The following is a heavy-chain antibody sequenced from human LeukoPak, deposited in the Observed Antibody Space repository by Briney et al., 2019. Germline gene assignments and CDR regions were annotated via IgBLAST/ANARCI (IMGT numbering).Heavy chain of an antibody. V-gene: IGHV4-39*01. J-gene: IGHJ4*02. CDR1: GGSIRSSSYY. CDR3: TSGYFVHTFDF. Sequence: PSETLSLTCTVSGGSIRSSSYYWGWIRQPPGKGLEWIGSIYFTGNTYYNPSLKTRFTISIDTSKNQFSLSLSSVTATDTAMYYCTSGYFVHTFDFWGQGPLVTVSS. D-gene: IGHD2-2*03. CDR2: IYFTGNT.